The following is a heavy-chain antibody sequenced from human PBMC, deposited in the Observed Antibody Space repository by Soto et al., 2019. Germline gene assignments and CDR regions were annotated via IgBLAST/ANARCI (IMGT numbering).Heavy chain of an antibody. Sequence: SLTGAASGGSSSSGNWMSWVRQPPGKGLEWIGEIYHSGSTNYNPSLKSRVTISVDKSKNQFSLKLSSVTAADTAVYYCARFPAAGRDYYYGMDVWGQGTTVTVSS. J-gene: IGHJ6*02. D-gene: IGHD6-13*01. CDR1: GGSSSSGNW. CDR3: ARFPAAGRDYYYGMDV. CDR2: IYHSGST. V-gene: IGHV4-4*02.